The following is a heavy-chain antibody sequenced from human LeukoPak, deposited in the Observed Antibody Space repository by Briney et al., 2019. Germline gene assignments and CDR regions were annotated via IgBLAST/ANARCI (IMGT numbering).Heavy chain of an antibody. CDR2: ISWNSGSI. V-gene: IGHV3-9*01. CDR3: AKDSGGYYYYYMDV. CDR1: GFTFDDYA. D-gene: IGHD3-16*01. Sequence: GGSLRLSCAASGFTFDDYAMHWVRPAPGKGLEWVSGISWNSGSIGYADSVKGRFTISRDNAKNSLYLQMNSLRAEDTALYYCAKDSGGYYYYYMDVWGKGTTVTVSS. J-gene: IGHJ6*03.